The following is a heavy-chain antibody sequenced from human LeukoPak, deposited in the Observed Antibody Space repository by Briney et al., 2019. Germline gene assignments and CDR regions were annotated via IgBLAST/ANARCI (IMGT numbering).Heavy chain of an antibody. V-gene: IGHV1-18*01. CDR3: AGEGGIVATTAFDY. D-gene: IGHD5-12*01. CDR2: ISAYNGNT. Sequence: GASVKVSCKASGYTFTRYGISWVRRAPGQGLEWMGWISAYNGNTNYAQKLQGRVTVTTDTSTSTAYMELRSLRSDDTAVYYCAGEGGIVATTAFDYWGQGTLVTVSS. J-gene: IGHJ4*02. CDR1: GYTFTRYG.